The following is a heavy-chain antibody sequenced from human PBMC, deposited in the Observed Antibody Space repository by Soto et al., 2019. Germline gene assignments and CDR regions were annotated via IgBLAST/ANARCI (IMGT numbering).Heavy chain of an antibody. CDR2: IYHSGST. J-gene: IGHJ5*02. D-gene: IGHD1-20*01. Sequence: SETLSLTCTVSNGSINSPIYYWGWIRQPPGKGLEWIGSIYHSGSTYYNPSLQGRVTISVDTSKNQFSLTLSSVTAADTAVYFCAARSSLASVELFIGKIPNYNWIDPWGPGTLVTGSS. CDR3: AARSSLASVELFIGKIPNYNWIDP. V-gene: IGHV4-39*01. CDR1: NGSINSPIYY.